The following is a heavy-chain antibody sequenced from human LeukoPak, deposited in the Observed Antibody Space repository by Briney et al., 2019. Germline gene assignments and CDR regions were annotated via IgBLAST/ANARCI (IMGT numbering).Heavy chain of an antibody. J-gene: IGHJ4*02. CDR3: ASKERKAADANGSY. CDR2: ISSSSSYI. D-gene: IGHD6-13*01. V-gene: IGHV3-21*01. CDR1: GFTFSSYS. Sequence: KTGGSLRLSCAASGFTFSSYSMNWVRQAPGKGLEWVSSISSSSSYIYYADSVKGRFTISRDNAKNSLYLQMNSLRAEDTAVYYCASKERKAADANGSYWGQGTLVTVSS.